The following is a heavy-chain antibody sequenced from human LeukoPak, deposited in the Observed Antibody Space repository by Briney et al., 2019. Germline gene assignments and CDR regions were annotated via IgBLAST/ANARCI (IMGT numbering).Heavy chain of an antibody. J-gene: IGHJ6*03. Sequence: ASVKVSCKASGYPFTAYDINWVRQATGQGLEWMGWMNPDSLNTGYAHEFQGRVTFTRNTSISTAYMELSSVRSEDTAVYYCARGKRSFPYDYSNYGAYYYYMDVWGKGTTVTVSS. CDR3: ARGKRSFPYDYSNYGAYYYYMDV. CDR2: MNPDSLNT. V-gene: IGHV1-8*03. CDR1: GYPFTAYD. D-gene: IGHD4-11*01.